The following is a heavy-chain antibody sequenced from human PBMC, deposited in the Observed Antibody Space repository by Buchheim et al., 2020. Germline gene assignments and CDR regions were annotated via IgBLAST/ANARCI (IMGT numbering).Heavy chain of an antibody. D-gene: IGHD2-2*03. J-gene: IGHJ6*02. CDR1: GGSFSGYY. V-gene: IGHV4-34*01. CDR2: INHSGST. Sequence: QVQLQQWGAGLLKPSETLSLTCAVYGGSFSGYYWSWIRQPPGKGLEWIGEINHSGSTNYNPSLKSRVTISVDTSKNQLSLKLSSVTAADTAVYYCARSGYCSSTSCYRSYYYGMDVWGQGTT. CDR3: ARSGYCSSTSCYRSYYYGMDV.